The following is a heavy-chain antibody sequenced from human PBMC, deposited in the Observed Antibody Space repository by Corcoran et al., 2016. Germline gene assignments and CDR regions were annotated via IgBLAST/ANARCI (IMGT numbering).Heavy chain of an antibody. CDR1: GFTFSSYG. CDR2: IWYDGSNK. CDR3: ARDHEPYCSGGSCYLGSWFDP. V-gene: IGHV3-33*01. D-gene: IGHD2-15*01. J-gene: IGHJ5*02. Sequence: QVQLVESGGGVVQPGRSLRLSCAASGFTFSSYGMHWVRQAPGKGLEWVAVIWYDGSNKYYADSVKGRFTISRDNSKNTLYLQMNSLRAEDTAVYYGARDHEPYCSGGSCYLGSWFDPWGQGTLVTVSS.